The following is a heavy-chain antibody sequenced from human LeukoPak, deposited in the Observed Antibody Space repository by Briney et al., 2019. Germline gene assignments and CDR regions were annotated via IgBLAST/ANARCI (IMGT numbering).Heavy chain of an antibody. CDR3: ARGWECGDYHFDS. J-gene: IGHJ4*02. CDR1: GVTFSSYA. CDR2: ISASGGST. Sequence: GGSLRLSCAVSGVTFSSYAMSWVRQAPGKGLEWVSTISASGGSTYYADSVKGRFTTSRDNSKSKLYLQRNSLRAEDTAVDYCARGWECGDYHFDSWGQGTLVTVSS. D-gene: IGHD4-17*01. V-gene: IGHV3-23*01.